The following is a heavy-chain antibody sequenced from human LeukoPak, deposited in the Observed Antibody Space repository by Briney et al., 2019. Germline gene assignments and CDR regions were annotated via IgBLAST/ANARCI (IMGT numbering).Heavy chain of an antibody. Sequence: ASVKVSCKVSGYTLTELSMHWVRQAPGKGLEWMGGFDPEDGETIYAQKFQGRVTMTEDTSTDTAYMELSSLRSEDTAVYYCATTTGESSSWYAAFDNWGQGTLVTVSS. CDR2: FDPEDGET. D-gene: IGHD6-13*01. V-gene: IGHV1-24*01. CDR1: GYTLTELS. J-gene: IGHJ4*02. CDR3: ATTTGESSSWYAAFDN.